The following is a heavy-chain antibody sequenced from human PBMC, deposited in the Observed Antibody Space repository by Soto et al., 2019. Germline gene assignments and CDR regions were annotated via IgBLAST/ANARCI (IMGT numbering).Heavy chain of an antibody. CDR1: GLIFINYG. CDR2: ISFEGKNR. CDR3: AKRGGVVGGSEHPFFEY. J-gene: IGHJ4*02. D-gene: IGHD2-15*01. Sequence: QVQLVESGGGVVQPGRSRGLSCAASGLIFINYGSPWVPQAPGKGLEWVALISFEGKNRNYADSVKGRFTIYRDNPKNTLYLEMNSLRPEDTAFYYCAKRGGVVGGSEHPFFEYWGQGTLVTVSS. V-gene: IGHV3-30*18.